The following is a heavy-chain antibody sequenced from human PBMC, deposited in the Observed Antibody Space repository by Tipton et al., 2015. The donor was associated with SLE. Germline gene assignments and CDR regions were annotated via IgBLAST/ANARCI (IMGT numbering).Heavy chain of an antibody. J-gene: IGHJ4*02. CDR1: GGSISSSSYY. D-gene: IGHD1-26*01. Sequence: TLSLTCTVSGGSISSSSYYWSWIRQPPGKGLEWIGSIYYSGSTYYNPSLKSRVTISVDTSKNQFSLKLSSVTAADTAVYYCAREWGPYSGSPPSGDYWGQGTLVTVSS. CDR3: AREWGPYSGSPPSGDY. CDR2: IYYSGST. V-gene: IGHV4-39*02.